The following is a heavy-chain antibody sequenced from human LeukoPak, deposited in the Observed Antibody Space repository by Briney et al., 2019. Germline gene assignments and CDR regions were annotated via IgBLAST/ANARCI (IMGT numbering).Heavy chain of an antibody. V-gene: IGHV3-7*01. CDR1: GFTFSSYW. Sequence: PWGSLRLSCAASGFTFSSYWMSWVRQAPGKGLEWVANIKQDGSEKYYVDSVKGRFTISRDNAKNSLYLQMNSLRAEDTAVYYCARDYDILTGEVYFDYWGQGTLVTVSS. J-gene: IGHJ4*02. CDR3: ARDYDILTGEVYFDY. D-gene: IGHD3-9*01. CDR2: IKQDGSEK.